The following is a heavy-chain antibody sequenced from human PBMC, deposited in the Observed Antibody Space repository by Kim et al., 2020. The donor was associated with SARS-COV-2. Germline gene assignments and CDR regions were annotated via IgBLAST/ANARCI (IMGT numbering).Heavy chain of an antibody. CDR2: INPNSGGT. J-gene: IGHJ6*02. CDR3: AREMVRGVKDGMDV. CDR1: GYTFTGYY. D-gene: IGHD3-10*01. V-gene: IGHV1-2*06. Sequence: ASVKVSCKASGYTFTGYYMHWVRQAPGQGLEWMGRINPNSGGTNYAQKFQGRVTMTRDTSISTAYMELSRLRSDDTAVYYCAREMVRGVKDGMDVWGQGTTVTVSS.